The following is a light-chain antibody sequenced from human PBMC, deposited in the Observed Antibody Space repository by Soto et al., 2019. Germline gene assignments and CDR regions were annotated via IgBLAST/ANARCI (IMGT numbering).Light chain of an antibody. V-gene: IGLV2-14*01. J-gene: IGLJ2*01. CDR1: SSDVGGYNY. Sequence: QSALIQPASVSGSPGQSITISCTGTSSDVGGYNYVSWYQQHPGKAPKLMIYDVSNRPSGVSNRFSGSKSANTASLTISGLQAEDEADYYCSSYTASSTLIFGGGTKLTVL. CDR3: SSYTASSTLI. CDR2: DVS.